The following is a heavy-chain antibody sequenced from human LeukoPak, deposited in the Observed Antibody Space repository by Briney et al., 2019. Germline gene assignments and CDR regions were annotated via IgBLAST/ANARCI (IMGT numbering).Heavy chain of an antibody. CDR1: GFTFSSYA. CDR2: ISWNSGSI. CDR3: AKAMAAAAGLFDY. Sequence: GGSLRLSCAASGFTFSSYAMHWVRQAPGKGLEWVSGISWNSGSIGYADSVKGRFTISRDNAKNSLYLQMNSLRAEDTALYYCAKAMAAAAGLFDYWGQGTLVTVSS. D-gene: IGHD6-13*01. V-gene: IGHV3-9*01. J-gene: IGHJ4*02.